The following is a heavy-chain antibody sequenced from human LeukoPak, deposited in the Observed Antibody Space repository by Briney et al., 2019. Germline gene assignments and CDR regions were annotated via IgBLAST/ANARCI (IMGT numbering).Heavy chain of an antibody. V-gene: IGHV5-51*01. CDR3: ARHASSGYISGNYYYYYGMDV. D-gene: IGHD6-19*01. Sequence: GESLKISCKGSGYSFTSYWIGWVRQMPGKGLEWMGIIYPGDSDTRYSPSFQGQVTISADKSISTAYLQWSSLKASDTAMYYCARHASSGYISGNYYYYYGMDVWGQGTTVTVSS. J-gene: IGHJ6*02. CDR1: GYSFTSYW. CDR2: IYPGDSDT.